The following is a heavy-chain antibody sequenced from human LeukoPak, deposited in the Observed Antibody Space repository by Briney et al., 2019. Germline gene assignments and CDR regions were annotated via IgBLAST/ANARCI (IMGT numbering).Heavy chain of an antibody. Sequence: AGGSLRLSCAASGFTFSSDEMNWVRQAQGKGLEWVSYISSSGSTIYYADSVKGRFTISRDNAKNSLYLQMNSLRAEDTAVYYCAELGITMIGGVWGKGTTVTISS. CDR2: ISSSGSTI. D-gene: IGHD3-10*02. CDR1: GFTFSSDE. J-gene: IGHJ6*04. CDR3: AELGITMIGGV. V-gene: IGHV3-48*03.